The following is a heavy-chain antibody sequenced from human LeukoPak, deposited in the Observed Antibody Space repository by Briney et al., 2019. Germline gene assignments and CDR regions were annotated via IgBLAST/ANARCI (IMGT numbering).Heavy chain of an antibody. J-gene: IGHJ6*03. CDR3: ARLAGTRYYYYYMDV. CDR2: IKQDGNEK. Sequence: PGGSLRLSCAVSGFTFSTYWMSWVRQAPGKGLEWVANIKQDGNEKYYVDSVKGRFTISRDNARNSLYLQMNSLRAEDTAVYYCARLAGTRYYYYYMDVWGKGTTVTVSS. D-gene: IGHD6-19*01. CDR1: GFTFSTYW. V-gene: IGHV3-7*01.